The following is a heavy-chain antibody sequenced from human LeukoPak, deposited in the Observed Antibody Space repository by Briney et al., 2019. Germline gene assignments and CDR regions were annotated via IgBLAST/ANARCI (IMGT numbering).Heavy chain of an antibody. CDR3: ARDPPGAHFDF. V-gene: IGHV3-21*01. Sequence: GSLRLSCVASGFTFSSYAMSWVRQAPGKGLEWVSYISSSSSNIFYADSFKGRFTISRDSAQNSLYLQMNSLRVEDTAVYYCARDPPGAHFDFWGQGTLVTVSS. CDR1: GFTFSSYA. CDR2: ISSSSSNI. D-gene: IGHD7-27*01. J-gene: IGHJ4*02.